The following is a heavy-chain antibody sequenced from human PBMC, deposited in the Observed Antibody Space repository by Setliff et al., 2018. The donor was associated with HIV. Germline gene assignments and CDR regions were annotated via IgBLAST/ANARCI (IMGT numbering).Heavy chain of an antibody. Sequence: SETLSLTCSVSGDSIGAYHWSWIRQPPGRGLEWIGYIHSSGTTHYNPSLSSRVTISFDASKKYFSLKLTSVTAADTAMYYCATYSAGEGGRGHWGQGTLITVSS. J-gene: IGHJ4*02. V-gene: IGHV4-59*01. D-gene: IGHD2-15*01. CDR3: ATYSAGEGGRGH. CDR1: GDSIGAYH. CDR2: IHSSGTT.